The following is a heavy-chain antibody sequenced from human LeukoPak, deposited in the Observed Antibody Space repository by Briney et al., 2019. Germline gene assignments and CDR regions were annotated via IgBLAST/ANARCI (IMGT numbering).Heavy chain of an antibody. Sequence: GRSLRLSCAASGFTFSAYDMHWVRQAPGKGLEWLAVISYDERNKYYADSVKGRFTISRDNSKNTLYMEMDSLRPEDTAVYYCARDYDSTGQIDYWGQGTLVTVSS. CDR3: ARDYDSTGQIDY. V-gene: IGHV3-30*03. CDR1: GFTFSAYD. CDR2: ISYDERNK. J-gene: IGHJ4*02. D-gene: IGHD3-22*01.